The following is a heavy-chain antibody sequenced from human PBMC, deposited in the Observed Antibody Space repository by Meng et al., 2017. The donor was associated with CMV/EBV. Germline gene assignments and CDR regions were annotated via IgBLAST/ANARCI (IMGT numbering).Heavy chain of an antibody. D-gene: IGHD6-6*01. CDR3: ARGRGSSFSYYGMDV. Sequence: ASVKVSCKASGYTFTGYYMHWVRQAPGQGLEWMGWINPNSGGTSYAQKFQGRVTMTRDTSISTAYMELSRLRSDDTAVYYCARGRGSSFSYYGMDVWGQGTTVTVSS. CDR1: GYTFTGYY. CDR2: INPNSGGT. V-gene: IGHV1-2*02. J-gene: IGHJ6*02.